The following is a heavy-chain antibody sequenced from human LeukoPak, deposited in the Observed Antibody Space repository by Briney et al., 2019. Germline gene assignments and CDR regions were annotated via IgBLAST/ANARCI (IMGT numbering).Heavy chain of an antibody. CDR2: IDTNTGNP. D-gene: IGHD3-22*01. CDR3: ARDLKRYYYDSSGYSWVLDY. V-gene: IGHV7-4-1*02. Sequence: ASVKVSCKASGYTFTSYAMNWVRQAPGQGPEWMGWIDTNTGNPTYAQGFTGRFVFSLDTSVSTAYLQISSLKAEDTAVYYCARDLKRYYYDSSGYSWVLDYWGQGTLVTVSS. CDR1: GYTFTSYA. J-gene: IGHJ4*02.